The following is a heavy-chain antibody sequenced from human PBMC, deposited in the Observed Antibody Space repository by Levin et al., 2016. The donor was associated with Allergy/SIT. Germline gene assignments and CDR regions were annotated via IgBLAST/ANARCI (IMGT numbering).Heavy chain of an antibody. Sequence: GESLKISCAASGFTFSSYSMNWVRQAPGKGLEWVSSISSSSSYIYYADSVKGRFTISRDNAKNSLYLQMNSLRAEDTAVYYCARTYGDLTTDYYYYGMDVWGQGTTVTVSS. CDR3: ARTYGDLTTDYYYYGMDV. CDR1: GFTFSSYS. CDR2: ISSSSSYI. D-gene: IGHD4-17*01. V-gene: IGHV3-21*01. J-gene: IGHJ6*02.